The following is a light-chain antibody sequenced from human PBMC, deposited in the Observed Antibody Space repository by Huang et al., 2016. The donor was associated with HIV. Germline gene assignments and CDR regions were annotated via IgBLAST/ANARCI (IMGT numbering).Light chain of an antibody. CDR2: STS. J-gene: IGKJ1*01. CDR3: QQYYGTPT. CDR1: QAISNS. V-gene: IGKV1-NL1*01. Sequence: DIRVTQSPSSLSPSVGDRVTITCRASQAISNSLAWYQQRPGKAPKLLLHSTSTLENGVPSRFSGSGSGADYTLTVSSLQPEDLATYYCQQYYGTPTFGQGTRVEIK.